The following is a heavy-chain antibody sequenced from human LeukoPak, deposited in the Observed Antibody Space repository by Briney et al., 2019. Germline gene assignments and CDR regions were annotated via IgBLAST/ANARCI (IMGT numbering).Heavy chain of an antibody. CDR1: GFTFSSYS. J-gene: IGHJ4*02. Sequence: GGSLRLSCAASGFTFSSYSMNWVRQAPGKGLEWVAVISYDGSNKYYADSVKGRFTISRDNTKDSVYLQMNSLRAEDTAVYYCARDPPHRFTMIEKDSWGQGILVTVSS. V-gene: IGHV3-30*03. CDR3: ARDPPHRFTMIEKDS. CDR2: ISYDGSNK. D-gene: IGHD3-22*01.